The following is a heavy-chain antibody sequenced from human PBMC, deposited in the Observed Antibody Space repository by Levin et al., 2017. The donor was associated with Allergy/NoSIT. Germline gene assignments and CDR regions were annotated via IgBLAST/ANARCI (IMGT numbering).Heavy chain of an antibody. CDR1: GYSFTSYW. D-gene: IGHD7-27*01. J-gene: IGHJ5*02. V-gene: IGHV5-51*01. CDR2: IYPGDSDT. Sequence: GESLKISCKGSGYSFTSYWIGWVRQMPGKGLEWMGIIYPGDSDTRYSPSFQGQVTISADKSISTAYLQRSSLKASDTAMDYCARPFVFWGVYSRPWGQGPLVTVSS. CDR3: ARPFVFWGVYSRP.